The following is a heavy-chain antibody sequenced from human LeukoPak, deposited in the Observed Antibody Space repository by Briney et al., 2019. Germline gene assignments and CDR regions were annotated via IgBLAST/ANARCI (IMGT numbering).Heavy chain of an antibody. CDR1: GGSLSSYY. Sequence: SETLSLTCTVSGGSLSSYYWSWVRQPAGKGLEWIGRIYTSGSTNYNPSLKSRVTMSVDTSKNQFSLKLSSVTAADTAVYYCARSLYDFWSGYSRDYGMDVWGQGTTVTVSS. CDR2: IYTSGST. CDR3: ARSLYDFWSGYSRDYGMDV. V-gene: IGHV4-4*07. J-gene: IGHJ6*02. D-gene: IGHD3-3*01.